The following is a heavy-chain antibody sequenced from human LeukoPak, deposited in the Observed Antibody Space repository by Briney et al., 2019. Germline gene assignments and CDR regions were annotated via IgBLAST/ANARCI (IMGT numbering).Heavy chain of an antibody. CDR3: TFRDSGSSYYMDV. Sequence: PGGSLRLSCVASGFTFSNAWMSWVRQAPGKGLEWVGRIKSKTDGGTTDYAAPVKGRFTISRDDSKNTLYLQMNSLKTEDTAVYYCTFRDSGSSYYMDVWGKGTTVTVSS. CDR1: GFTFSNAW. D-gene: IGHD3-10*01. CDR2: IKSKTDGGTT. J-gene: IGHJ6*03. V-gene: IGHV3-15*01.